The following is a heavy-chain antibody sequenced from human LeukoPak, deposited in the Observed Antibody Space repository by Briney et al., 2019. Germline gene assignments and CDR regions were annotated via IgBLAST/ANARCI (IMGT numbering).Heavy chain of an antibody. CDR3: ARGPKDY. CDR2: INHSGST. J-gene: IGHJ4*02. Sequence: SETLSLTCAVYGGSFSGYYWSWIRQPPGEGLEWIGEINHSGSTNYNPSLKSRVTISVDTSKNQFSLKLSSVTAADTAVYYCARGPKDYWGQGTLVTVSS. CDR1: GGSFSGYY. V-gene: IGHV4-34*01.